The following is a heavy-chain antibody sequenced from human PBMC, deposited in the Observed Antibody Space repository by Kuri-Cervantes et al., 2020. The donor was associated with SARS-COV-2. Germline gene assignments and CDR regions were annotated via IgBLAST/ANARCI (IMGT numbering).Heavy chain of an antibody. D-gene: IGHD3-22*01. CDR3: ARAGYDSSGYYKDDAFDI. J-gene: IGHJ3*02. Sequence: LSLTCAASGFTVSSNYMSWVRQAPGKGLEWVSVIYSGGSTYYADSVKGRFTISRDNSKNTLYLQMNSLRAEDTAVYYCARAGYDSSGYYKDDAFDIWGQGTMVTVSS. CDR2: IYSGGST. CDR1: GFTVSSNY. V-gene: IGHV3-53*01.